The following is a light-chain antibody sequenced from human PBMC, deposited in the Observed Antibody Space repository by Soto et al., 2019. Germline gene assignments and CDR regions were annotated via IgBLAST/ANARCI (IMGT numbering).Light chain of an antibody. Sequence: QSALTQPASVSGSPGQSITISCTGTSXDVGSYNLVSWYQQHPGKAPKLMIYEGSKRPSGVSNRFSGSKSGNTASLTISGLQAEDEADYYCCSYAGSSTHYVFGTGTKVTVL. J-gene: IGLJ1*01. CDR2: EGS. V-gene: IGLV2-23*01. CDR1: SXDVGSYNL. CDR3: CSYAGSSTHYV.